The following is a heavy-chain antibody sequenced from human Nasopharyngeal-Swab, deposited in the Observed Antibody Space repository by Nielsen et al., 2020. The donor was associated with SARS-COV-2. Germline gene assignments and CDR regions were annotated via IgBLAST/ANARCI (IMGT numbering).Heavy chain of an antibody. CDR3: ARESYDILTGPSYYCGMDV. V-gene: IGHV7-4-1*02. CDR2: INTNTGKP. Sequence: ASVPVPCKASGYTFTSYAMNRVRQAPGQGLEWMGGINTNTGKPTYAQGLTGRFVFSLDTSVSTAYLQISSLKAEDTAVYYCARESYDILTGPSYYCGMDVWGQGTTVTVSS. CDR1: GYTFTSYA. D-gene: IGHD3-9*01. J-gene: IGHJ6*02.